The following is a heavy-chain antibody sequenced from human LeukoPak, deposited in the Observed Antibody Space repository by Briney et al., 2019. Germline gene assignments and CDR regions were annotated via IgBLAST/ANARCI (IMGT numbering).Heavy chain of an antibody. J-gene: IGHJ3*02. D-gene: IGHD3-9*01. CDR3: ARLKSRLAPFDI. V-gene: IGHV4-39*01. CDR1: GDSISTSKSY. CDR2: VYYSGST. Sequence: SDTLSLTCTVSGDSISTSKSYWGWIRQPPGKGLEWIGSVYYSGSTYYNPSLKSRVTISVDTSKNQFSLKLRSVTAADTAVYYCARLKSRLAPFDIWGQGTMVTVSS.